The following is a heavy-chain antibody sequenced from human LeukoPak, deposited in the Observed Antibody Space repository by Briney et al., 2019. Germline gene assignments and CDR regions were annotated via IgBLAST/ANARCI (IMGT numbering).Heavy chain of an antibody. CDR3: ARGGEGYSYGFPFDY. Sequence: GSSVKVSCKASGGTFSSYAISWVRQAPGQGLEWMGGIIPIFGTANYAQKFQGRVTITTDESTSTAYMELSSLRSEDTAVYYCARGGEGYSYGFPFDYWGQGTLVTVSS. CDR2: IIPIFGTA. J-gene: IGHJ4*02. V-gene: IGHV1-69*05. CDR1: GGTFSSYA. D-gene: IGHD5-18*01.